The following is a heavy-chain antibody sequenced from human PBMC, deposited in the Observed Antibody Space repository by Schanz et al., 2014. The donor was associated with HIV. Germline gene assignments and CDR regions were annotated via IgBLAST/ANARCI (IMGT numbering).Heavy chain of an antibody. V-gene: IGHV1-69*01. D-gene: IGHD6-19*01. CDR1: GGSFSYYA. Sequence: QVQLVQSGAEVKKPGSSVKVSCKASGGSFSYYAINWVRQAPGQGLEWMGGIIPIFGTANYAQKFQGRVTITADESTSTAYMELRSLRSEDTAVYYCARTRGIAVAGFDYWGQGTLVTVSS. CDR2: IIPIFGTA. J-gene: IGHJ4*02. CDR3: ARTRGIAVAGFDY.